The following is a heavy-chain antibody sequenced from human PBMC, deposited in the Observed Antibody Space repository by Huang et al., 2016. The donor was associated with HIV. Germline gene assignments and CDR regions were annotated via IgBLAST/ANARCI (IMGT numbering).Heavy chain of an antibody. CDR2: IYPGDSDT. CDR3: ARPLLGYSNGYYFDN. CDR1: GYRFTNYW. J-gene: IGHJ4*02. V-gene: IGHV5-51*03. Sequence: EVQLVQSGAVVKKPGESLKISCKGSGYRFTNYWIGWVRQMPGKGLEWMGIIYPGDSDTKYSPSFQGKVTISADKSVSTAYLQWSRLKASDSAVYYCARPLLGYSNGYYFDNWGQGTLVTVSS. D-gene: IGHD5-18*01.